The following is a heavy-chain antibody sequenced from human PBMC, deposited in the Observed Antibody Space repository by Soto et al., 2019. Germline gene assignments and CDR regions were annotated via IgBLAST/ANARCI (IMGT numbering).Heavy chain of an antibody. CDR2: IDWDDDK. D-gene: IGHD6-13*01. V-gene: IGHV2-70*01. Sequence: SGPTLVNPTQTLTLTCTFSGFSLSTSGMCVSWIRQPPGKALEWLALIDWDDDKYYSTSLKTRLTISKDTSKNQVVLTMTNMDPVDTATYYCARSTSSWYSQNNPYYYYYGMDVWGQGTTVTVSS. CDR3: ARSTSSWYSQNNPYYYYYGMDV. CDR1: GFSLSTSGMC. J-gene: IGHJ6*02.